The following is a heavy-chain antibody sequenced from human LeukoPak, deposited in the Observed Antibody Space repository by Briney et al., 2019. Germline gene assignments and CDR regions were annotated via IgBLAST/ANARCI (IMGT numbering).Heavy chain of an antibody. Sequence: SETLSLTCTVSGGSISTYYWSWIRQSAGKGLEWIGRIYTSGSTDYNPSLKSRVTMSVDTSKNQLSLKLSSVTAEDTAVYYCASRRCSTTCPEDYWGQGTLVTVSS. CDR2: IYTSGST. V-gene: IGHV4-4*07. CDR3: ASRRCSTTCPEDY. J-gene: IGHJ4*02. D-gene: IGHD2-2*01. CDR1: GGSISTYY.